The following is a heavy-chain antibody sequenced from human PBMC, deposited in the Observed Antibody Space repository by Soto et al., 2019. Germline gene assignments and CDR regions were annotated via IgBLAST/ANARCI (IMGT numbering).Heavy chain of an antibody. V-gene: IGHV3-23*01. CDR1: GFSFSNFA. CDR2: ISGSGDKT. D-gene: IGHD6-13*01. CDR3: AKDYASTWYWYFDP. Sequence: GGSLRLSCAASGFSFSNFAMSWVCQAPGTGLEWVSSISGSGDKTYYLDSVKGRFTISRDNSKNTLYLHMNSLGAEDTAVYFCAKDYASTWYWYFDPWGQGTLVTVSS. J-gene: IGHJ5*02.